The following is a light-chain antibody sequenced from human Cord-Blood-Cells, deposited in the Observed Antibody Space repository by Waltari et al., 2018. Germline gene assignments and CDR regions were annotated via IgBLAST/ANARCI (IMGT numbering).Light chain of an antibody. Sequence: QSALTQPRPVSGSPGQTVPIPCTGTSSDVGGYTYVPWYKRHPGKAPKLMIYDVSKRPSGVPDRFSGSKSGNTASLTISGLQAEDEADYYCCSYAGSYTYVFGTGTKVTVL. CDR2: DVS. V-gene: IGLV2-11*01. CDR1: SSDVGGYTY. CDR3: CSYAGSYTYV. J-gene: IGLJ1*01.